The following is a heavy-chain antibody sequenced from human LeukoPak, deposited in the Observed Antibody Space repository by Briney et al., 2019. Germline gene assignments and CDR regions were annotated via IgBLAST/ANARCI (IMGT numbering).Heavy chain of an antibody. Sequence: PGGSLRLSCAASGFTFSSYAMSWVRQAPGKGLEWVSTFSGTSTNSYADAVKGRVTISRDDSKNTAYLQLNSLKTEDTAVYYCTTYRIYSYDSSGYYSFAYWGQGTLVTVSS. D-gene: IGHD3-22*01. V-gene: IGHV3-23*01. CDR3: TTYRIYSYDSSGYYSFAY. J-gene: IGHJ4*02. CDR2: FSGTSTN. CDR1: GFTFSSYA.